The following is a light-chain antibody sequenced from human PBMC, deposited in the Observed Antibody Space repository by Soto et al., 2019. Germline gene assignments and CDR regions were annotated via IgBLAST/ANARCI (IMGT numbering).Light chain of an antibody. CDR1: SSDVGGYNY. CDR3: SSYTSNTTPYV. Sequence: QSVLTQPASVSGSPRQSITISCTGTSSDVGGYNYVSWYQHHPGKAPKLIIYEVSYRPSGVSDRFSASKSANTASLTISGLQAEDEADYYCSSYTSNTTPYVFGTGTQLTVL. J-gene: IGLJ1*01. V-gene: IGLV2-14*01. CDR2: EVS.